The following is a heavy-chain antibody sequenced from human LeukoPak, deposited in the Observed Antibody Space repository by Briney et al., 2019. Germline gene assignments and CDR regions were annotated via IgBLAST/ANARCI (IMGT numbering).Heavy chain of an antibody. J-gene: IGHJ4*02. CDR1: GASLRSGGQT. Sequence: SQTLSLTSTLSGASLRSGGQTSGWIRQTPGKGLEWIGDIFYNGNTNYNPSLKSRVTISLDTSRSQFSLRLSSVTASDTGVYYCARIFDVWGRGTLVTVSS. CDR2: IFYNGNT. CDR3: ARIFDV. V-gene: IGHV4-61*08.